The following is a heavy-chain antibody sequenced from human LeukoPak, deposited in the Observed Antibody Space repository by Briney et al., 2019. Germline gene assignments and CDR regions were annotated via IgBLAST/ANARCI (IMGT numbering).Heavy chain of an antibody. V-gene: IGHV1-18*01. J-gene: IGHJ4*02. CDR1: GYTFTSYG. CDR3: ARVNYYDSSGPTDLLYYFDY. D-gene: IGHD3-22*01. CDR2: ISAYNGNT. Sequence: ASVKVSCKASGYTFTSYGISWVRQAPGQGLEWMGWISAYNGNTNYAQKLQGRVTMTTDTSTSTAYMELRSLRSDDTAVYYCARVNYYDSSGPTDLLYYFDYWGQGTLVTVSS.